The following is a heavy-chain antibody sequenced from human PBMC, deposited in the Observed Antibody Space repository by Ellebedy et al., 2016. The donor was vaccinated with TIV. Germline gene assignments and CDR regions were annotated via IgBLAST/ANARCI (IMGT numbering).Heavy chain of an antibody. CDR2: ISSSSGYI. CDR1: GFTFSSYS. J-gene: IGHJ3*02. CDR3: ARGYVSSPRAFDI. Sequence: GGSLRLSXAASGFTFSSYSMNWVRQAPGKGLEWVSSISSSSGYIYYADSVKGRFTISRDNAKNSLYLQMNSLRAEDTAVYYCARGYVSSPRAFDIWGQGTMVTVSS. V-gene: IGHV3-21*01. D-gene: IGHD3-16*01.